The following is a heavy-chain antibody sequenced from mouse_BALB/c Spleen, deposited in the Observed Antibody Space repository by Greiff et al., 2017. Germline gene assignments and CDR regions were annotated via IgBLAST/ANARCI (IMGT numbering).Heavy chain of an antibody. V-gene: IGHV5-6-5*01. CDR1: GFTFSSYA. D-gene: IGHD2-1*01. CDR3: AREGGNSGAMDY. CDR2: ISSGGST. J-gene: IGHJ4*01. Sequence: DVMLVESGGGLVKPGGSLKLSCAASGFTFSSYAMSWVRQTPEKRLEWVASISSGGSTYYPDSVKGRFTISRDNARNILYLQMSSLRSEDTAMYYCAREGGNSGAMDYWGQGTSVTVSS.